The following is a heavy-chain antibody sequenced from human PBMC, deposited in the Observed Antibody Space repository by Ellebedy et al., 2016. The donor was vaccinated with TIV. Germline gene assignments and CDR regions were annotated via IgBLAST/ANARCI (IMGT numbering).Heavy chain of an antibody. Sequence: AASVKVSCKASGYTFTGYYLHWVRQAPGQGLEWMGWINPNSGGTHYAQKFQGRVTMTRDTSISTAYLELSRLKSDDTAVYYCTRIQYSSEAADFDYWGQGTLVTVSS. D-gene: IGHD6-25*01. CDR1: GYTFTGYY. V-gene: IGHV1-2*02. CDR2: INPNSGGT. CDR3: TRIQYSSEAADFDY. J-gene: IGHJ4*02.